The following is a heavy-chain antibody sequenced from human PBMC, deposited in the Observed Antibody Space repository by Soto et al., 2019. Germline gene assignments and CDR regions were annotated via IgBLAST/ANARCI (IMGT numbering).Heavy chain of an antibody. Sequence: SGPTLVNPTQTLTLTCTLSGISLSTSGVGLGWIRQTPGKALEWLALVYWNDDKHYSPSLKTRLTITKDTSKNQAILTMTNMDPVDTATYYCARGLATLPVFAFDIWGQGTVVTVSS. D-gene: IGHD1-1*01. V-gene: IGHV2-5*01. CDR3: ARGLATLPVFAFDI. CDR2: VYWNDDK. CDR1: GISLSTSGVG. J-gene: IGHJ3*02.